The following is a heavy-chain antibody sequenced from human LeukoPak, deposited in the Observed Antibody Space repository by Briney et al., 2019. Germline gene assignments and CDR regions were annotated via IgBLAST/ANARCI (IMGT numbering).Heavy chain of an antibody. D-gene: IGHD3-22*01. CDR3: VKDRWENYYDSSGYYYGYFDY. J-gene: IGHJ4*02. Sequence: GGSLRLSCAASGFTFDDYAMHWVRQAPGKGLEWVSGISWNSGSIGYADSVKGRFTISRDNAKNSLYLQMNSLRAEDTALYYCVKDRWENYYDSSGYYYGYFDYWGQGTLVTVSS. V-gene: IGHV3-9*01. CDR2: ISWNSGSI. CDR1: GFTFDDYA.